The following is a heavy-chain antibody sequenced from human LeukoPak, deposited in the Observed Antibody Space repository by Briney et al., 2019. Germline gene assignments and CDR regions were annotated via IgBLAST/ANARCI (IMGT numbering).Heavy chain of an antibody. CDR2: ISSSGSTI. J-gene: IGHJ4*02. D-gene: IGHD3-10*01. CDR1: GFTFSSYE. CDR3: AKVTYGSGTYGAFDS. Sequence: GGSLRLSCAASGFTFSSYEMNWVRQAPGKGLEWVSYISSSGSTIYYADSVKGRFTISRDNSKNTLYLQMNSLRAEDTAVYYCAKVTYGSGTYGAFDSWGQGTLVTVSS. V-gene: IGHV3-48*03.